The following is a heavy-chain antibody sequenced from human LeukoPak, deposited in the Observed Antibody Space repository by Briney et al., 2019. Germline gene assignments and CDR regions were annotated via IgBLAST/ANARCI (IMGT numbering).Heavy chain of an antibody. CDR2: INHSGST. Sequence: PSETLSLTCAVYGGSFRGYYWSWIRQPPGKGLEWIGEINHSGSTNYNPSLKSRVTISVDTSKNQFSLRLSSVTAADTAVYYCARGGSCYSFLLMCRGWFDPWGQGTLVTVSS. D-gene: IGHD2-15*01. CDR1: GGSFRGYY. CDR3: ARGGSCYSFLLMCRGWFDP. V-gene: IGHV4-34*01. J-gene: IGHJ5*02.